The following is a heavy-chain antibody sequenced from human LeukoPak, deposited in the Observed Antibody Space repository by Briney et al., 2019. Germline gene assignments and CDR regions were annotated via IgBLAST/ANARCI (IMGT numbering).Heavy chain of an antibody. D-gene: IGHD2-15*01. CDR3: AKDKFSVAVVADRLKWFDP. J-gene: IGHJ5*02. Sequence: PGGSLRLSCAASEFTFSSYAMSWVRQAPGKGLEWVSGISYSGGSTYYADSVKGRFTISRDNSKNTLYLQMNSLRAEDTAVYYCAKDKFSVAVVADRLKWFDPWGQGTLVTVSS. CDR2: ISYSGGST. CDR1: EFTFSSYA. V-gene: IGHV3-23*01.